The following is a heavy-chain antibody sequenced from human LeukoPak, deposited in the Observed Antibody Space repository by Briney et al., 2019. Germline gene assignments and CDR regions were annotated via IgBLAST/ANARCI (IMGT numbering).Heavy chain of an antibody. Sequence: GASVKVSCKASGYTFTSYGISWVRQAPGQGLEWMGGIIPIFGTANYAQKFQGRVTITADESTSTAYMELSSLRSEDTAVYYCARDLDRWFGELHGYWGQGTLVTVSS. CDR2: IIPIFGTA. CDR3: ARDLDRWFGELHGY. CDR1: GYTFTSYG. D-gene: IGHD3-10*01. V-gene: IGHV1-69*13. J-gene: IGHJ4*02.